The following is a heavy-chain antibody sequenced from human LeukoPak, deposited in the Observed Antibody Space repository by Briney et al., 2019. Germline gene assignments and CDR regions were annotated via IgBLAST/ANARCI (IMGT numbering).Heavy chain of an antibody. CDR2: IIPIFGTA. V-gene: IGHV1-69*06. J-gene: IGHJ4*02. CDR1: GGTFSSYA. D-gene: IGHD6-13*01. Sequence: ASVKASCKASGGTFSSYAISWVRQAPGQGLEWMGGIIPIFGTANYAQKFQGRVTITADKSTSTAYMELSSLRSEDTAVYYCARAIIAAAGYYFDYWGQGTLVTVSS. CDR3: ARAIIAAAGYYFDY.